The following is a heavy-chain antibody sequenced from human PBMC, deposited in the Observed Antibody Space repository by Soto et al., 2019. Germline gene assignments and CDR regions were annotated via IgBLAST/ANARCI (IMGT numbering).Heavy chain of an antibody. J-gene: IGHJ4*02. CDR2: TRNKANSYTT. CDR1: GFTFSDHY. Sequence: GGSLRLSCAASGFTFSDHYMDWVRQAPGKGLEWVGRTRNKANSYTTEYAASVKGRFTISRDDSKNSLYLQMNSLKTEDTAVYYCASGKRGFDYWGQGTLVTVSS. D-gene: IGHD3-10*01. V-gene: IGHV3-72*01. CDR3: ASGKRGFDY.